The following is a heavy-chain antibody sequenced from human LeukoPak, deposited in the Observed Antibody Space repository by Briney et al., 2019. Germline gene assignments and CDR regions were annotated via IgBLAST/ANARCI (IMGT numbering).Heavy chain of an antibody. CDR3: ARGLGDCSSISCHSDH. CDR1: AFTVSSNY. Sequence: GGSLRLSCSASAFTVSSNYMRWVRQAPGKGLEWVSVIYSGGSAYYADAVKGRFTISSDNSKNTLYLQMNRLRAEDTAVYYCARGLGDCSSISCHSDHWGQGAPVTVSS. V-gene: IGHV3-66*02. J-gene: IGHJ4*02. CDR2: IYSGGSA. D-gene: IGHD2-2*02.